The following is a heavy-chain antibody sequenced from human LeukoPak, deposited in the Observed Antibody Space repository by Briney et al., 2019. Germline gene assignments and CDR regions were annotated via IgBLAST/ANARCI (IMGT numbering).Heavy chain of an antibody. CDR3: ARENTAMDTAGDDAFDI. CDR2: IYYSGST. CDR1: GGSISSGGYY. V-gene: IGHV4-31*03. Sequence: SETLSLTCTVSGGSISSGGYYWSWIRQHPGKGLEWIGYIYYSGSTYYNPSLKSRVTISVDTSKNQFSLKLSSVTAADTAVYYCARENTAMDTAGDDAFDIWGQGTMVTVSS. D-gene: IGHD5-18*01. J-gene: IGHJ3*02.